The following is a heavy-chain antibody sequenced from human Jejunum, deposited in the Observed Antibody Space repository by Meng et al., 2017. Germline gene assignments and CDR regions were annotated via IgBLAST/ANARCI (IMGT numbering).Heavy chain of an antibody. D-gene: IGHD6-19*01. Sequence: QVQLQQWGAGLLKPSETLSLTCAVHGESFSGYYWSWIRQPPGKGLEWIGGIDDSGTTDYNPSLKSRVTMSVTTSKKQFSLKLSSVTAADTAVCEMLSQCLARSTFGYWGQGTLVTVSS. J-gene: IGHJ4*02. CDR2: IDDSGTT. CDR3: LSQCLARSTFGY. CDR1: GESFSGYY. V-gene: IGHV4-34*03.